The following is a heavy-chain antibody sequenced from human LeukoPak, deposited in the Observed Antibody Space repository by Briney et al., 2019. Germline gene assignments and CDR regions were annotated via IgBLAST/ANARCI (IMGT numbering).Heavy chain of an antibody. Sequence: PSETLSLTCAVSGGSISSTTSYWGWIRQPPGKGLEWIGRIYYSGSTFYNPSLKSRVTISVDTSKNQFSLRLSSVTAAGTAVYYCARHGSTDYFDYWGQGTLVTVSS. J-gene: IGHJ4*02. CDR1: GGSISSTTSY. CDR3: ARHGSTDYFDY. D-gene: IGHD2-2*03. CDR2: IYYSGST. V-gene: IGHV4-39*01.